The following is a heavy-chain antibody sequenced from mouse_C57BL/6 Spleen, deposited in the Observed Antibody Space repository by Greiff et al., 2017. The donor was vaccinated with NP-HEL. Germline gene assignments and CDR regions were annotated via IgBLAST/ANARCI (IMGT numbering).Heavy chain of an antibody. CDR3: ARDVATVYAMDY. V-gene: IGHV5-4*01. CDR2: ISDGGSYT. D-gene: IGHD1-1*01. J-gene: IGHJ4*01. CDR1: GFTFSSYA. Sequence: DVQLVESGGGLVKPGGSLKLSCAASGFTFSSYAMSWVRQTPEKRLEWVATISDGGSYTYYPDNVKGRFTISRDNAKNNLYLQMSHLKSEDTAMYYCARDVATVYAMDYWGQGTSVTVSS.